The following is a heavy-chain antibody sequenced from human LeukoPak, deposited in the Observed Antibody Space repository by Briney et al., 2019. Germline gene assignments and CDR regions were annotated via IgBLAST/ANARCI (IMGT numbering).Heavy chain of an antibody. CDR2: INPNSGDT. D-gene: IGHD3-10*01. J-gene: IGHJ4*02. CDR3: ARAGGVDYYGSGSYVFDY. CDR1: AYTFTGYY. Sequence: ASVKVSCKASAYTFTGYYMHWVRQAPGQGLVWRGWINPNSGDTNYAQKFQGRVTMTSDTSISTAYMDLSRLSSDDTAVYYCARAGGVDYYGSGSYVFDYWGQGTLVTVSS. V-gene: IGHV1-2*02.